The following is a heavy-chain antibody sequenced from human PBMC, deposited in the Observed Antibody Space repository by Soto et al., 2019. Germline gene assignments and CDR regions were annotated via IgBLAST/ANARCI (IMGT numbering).Heavy chain of an antibody. D-gene: IGHD4-17*01. V-gene: IGHV1-18*01. CDR1: GYTFTSYG. Sequence: ASVKVSFKASGYTFTSYGISWVRQAPGQGLEWMGWISAYNGNTNYAQKLQGRVTMTTDTSTSTAYMELRSLRSDDTAVYYCARERLRALTTVTTATIDYWGQGTLVTVSS. CDR3: ARERLRALTTVTTATIDY. J-gene: IGHJ4*02. CDR2: ISAYNGNT.